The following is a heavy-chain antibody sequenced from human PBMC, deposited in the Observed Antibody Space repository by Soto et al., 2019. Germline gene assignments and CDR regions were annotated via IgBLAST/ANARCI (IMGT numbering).Heavy chain of an antibody. CDR2: MSYSGSS. V-gene: IGHV4-39*02. D-gene: IGHD6-19*01. Sequence: SETLSLTCTVSGGSVSSTTHYWGWVRQPPGKGLECIGTMSYSGSSYYSPSLKSRVTMSVDTSKNHFSLELTSVTAADSAVYYCATLSGSSAWAWNAFDIWGQGTMVTVSS. CDR1: GGSVSSTTHY. J-gene: IGHJ3*02. CDR3: ATLSGSSAWAWNAFDI.